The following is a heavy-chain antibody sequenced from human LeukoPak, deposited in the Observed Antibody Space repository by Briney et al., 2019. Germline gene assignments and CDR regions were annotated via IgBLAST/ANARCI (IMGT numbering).Heavy chain of an antibody. CDR3: ARWYYDSSGYRYFDY. D-gene: IGHD3-22*01. CDR2: IDYSGNT. CDR1: GVSISSYY. Sequence: PSETLSLTCTVSGVSISSYYWTWIRQPPGKGLKWIGNIDYSGNTKCNPSLKSRVTISVDTSKNQFSLKLSSVTAADTAVYYCARWYYDSSGYRYFDYWGQGTLVTVSS. V-gene: IGHV4-59*01. J-gene: IGHJ4*02.